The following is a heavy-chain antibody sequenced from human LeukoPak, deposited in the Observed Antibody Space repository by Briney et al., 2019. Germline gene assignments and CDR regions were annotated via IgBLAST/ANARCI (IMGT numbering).Heavy chain of an antibody. D-gene: IGHD6-19*01. J-gene: IGHJ5*02. V-gene: IGHV1-46*01. CDR2: INPSGGST. CDR1: GYTFTSYY. CDR3: ARLIAVAGNWFDP. Sequence: ASVKVSCKASGYTFTSYYMHWVRQAPGQGLEWMGIINPSGGSTTYAQKLQGRVTMTTDTSTSTAYMELRSLRSDDTAVYYCARLIAVAGNWFDPWGQGTLVTVSS.